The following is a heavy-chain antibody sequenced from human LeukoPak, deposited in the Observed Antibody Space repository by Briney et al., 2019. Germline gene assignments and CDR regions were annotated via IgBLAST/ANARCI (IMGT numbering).Heavy chain of an antibody. CDR1: GFTFSSYA. CDR2: ISGGGGST. V-gene: IGHV3-23*01. Sequence: GGSLRLSCAASGFTFSSYAMSWVRQAPGKGLEWVSAISGGGGSTYYADSVKGRFTISRDNSKNTLYLQMNSLRAADTAVYYCAKNVLLWFGIDYWGQGTLVTVSS. CDR3: AKNVLLWFGIDY. J-gene: IGHJ4*02. D-gene: IGHD3-10*01.